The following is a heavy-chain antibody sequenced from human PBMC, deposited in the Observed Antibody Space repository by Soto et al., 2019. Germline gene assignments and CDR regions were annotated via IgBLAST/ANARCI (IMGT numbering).Heavy chain of an antibody. CDR3: AMVDVYVTPSPQDV. CDR1: GYIFTSFG. V-gene: IGHV1-18*01. J-gene: IGHJ6*02. Sequence: QVQLVQSGAEVMNPGASVKVSCKTSGYIFTSFGIGWARRAPGQGPEWMGWISTYNGKTNYAQNLQGRVTLTTDTSTRTAYMELRSLRSNDTAIYYCAMVDVYVTPSPQDVWGQCTTFTFSS. CDR2: ISTYNGKT. D-gene: IGHD3-16*01.